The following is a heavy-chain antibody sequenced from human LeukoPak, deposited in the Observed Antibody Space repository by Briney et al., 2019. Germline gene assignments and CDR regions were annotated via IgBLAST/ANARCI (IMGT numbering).Heavy chain of an antibody. CDR2: INPSGST. J-gene: IGHJ5*02. D-gene: IGHD2-2*01. V-gene: IGHV4-34*01. Sequence: EALSLTCRVYGGSFSGYYWNWIPQPPGKGLEWIGEINPSGSTNYNPSLKSRVTISVDTSKNQFSLKLSSVTAADTAVYFCARGPYCSSTSCLIAAAANWFDPWGQGTLVTVSS. CDR3: ARGPYCSSTSCLIAAAANWFDP. CDR1: GGSFSGYY.